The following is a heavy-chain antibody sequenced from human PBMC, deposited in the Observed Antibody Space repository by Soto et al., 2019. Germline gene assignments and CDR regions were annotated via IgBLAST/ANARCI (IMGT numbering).Heavy chain of an antibody. CDR1: GGTLNSYA. D-gene: IGHD1-1*01. CDR3: ARGTVTGSEYNFYYYGMDV. Sequence: QVQLVQSGVEVKKPGSSVTVSCKASGGTLNSYAIDWVRQAPGQGLEWMGGIIPIFGNTYYAQRLQGRVTLTADESTRTAYMEMRILTSEDTAVSYCARGTVTGSEYNFYYYGMDVWGQGTTVIVSS. V-gene: IGHV1-69*12. CDR2: IIPIFGNT. J-gene: IGHJ6*02.